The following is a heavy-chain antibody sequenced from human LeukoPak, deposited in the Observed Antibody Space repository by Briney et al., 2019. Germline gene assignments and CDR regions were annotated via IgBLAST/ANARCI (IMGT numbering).Heavy chain of an antibody. D-gene: IGHD5-24*01. J-gene: IGHJ4*02. Sequence: GGSLRLSCAASGFTVSSNYMSWVRQAPGKGLEWVANIKQDGSEKYYVDSVKGRFTISRDNAKNSLYLQMNSLRAEDTAVYYCARDGRWLQYPSDYWGQGTLVTVSS. CDR3: ARDGRWLQYPSDY. CDR2: IKQDGSEK. CDR1: GFTVSSNY. V-gene: IGHV3-7*01.